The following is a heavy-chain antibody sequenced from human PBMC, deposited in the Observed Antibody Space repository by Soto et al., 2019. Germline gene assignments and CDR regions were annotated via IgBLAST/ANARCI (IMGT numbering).Heavy chain of an antibody. D-gene: IGHD2-2*01. V-gene: IGHV1-69*12. J-gene: IGHJ6*02. CDR2: IMPMFGVA. CDR3: AGEGVTSSISLPWMGYHYYGLDV. Sequence: QVQLVQSGAEVKKPGSSVKVSCRAPGGTFNSHTISWVRQAPGQGLEGMGGIMPMFGVANYARKFQGRLTMTATDSTTTAYREVSGLTSEDTAVYYCAGEGVTSSISLPWMGYHYYGLDVWGQGTTVIVSS. CDR1: GGTFNSHT.